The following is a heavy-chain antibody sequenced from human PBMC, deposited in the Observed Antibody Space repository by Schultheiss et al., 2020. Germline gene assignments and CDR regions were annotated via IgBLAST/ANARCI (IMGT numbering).Heavy chain of an antibody. D-gene: IGHD6-13*01. CDR3: ERGTAAGTLGYYYYYMDV. Sequence: SETLSLTCTVSGGSISSYYWSWIRQPAGKGLEWIGRIYTSGSTNYNPSLKSRVTMSVDTSKNQFSLKLSSVTAADTAVYYCERGTAAGTLGYYYYYMDVWGKGTTVTVSS. V-gene: IGHV4-4*07. CDR1: GGSISSYY. J-gene: IGHJ6*03. CDR2: IYTSGST.